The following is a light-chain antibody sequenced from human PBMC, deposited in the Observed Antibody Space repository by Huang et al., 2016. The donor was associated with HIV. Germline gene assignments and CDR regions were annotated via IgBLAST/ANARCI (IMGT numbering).Light chain of an antibody. CDR3: QQFYSTPIT. Sequence: DIVMTQSPDSLAVSLGERATINCKSSQSLLYRSNNKNYLAWYPQKPGQPPKLLIYWASTLESVVPDRFSGSGSGTDFTLTISSLQAEDVAVYHCQQFYSTPITFGQGTRLEIK. CDR2: WAS. V-gene: IGKV4-1*01. CDR1: QSLLYRSNNKNY. J-gene: IGKJ5*01.